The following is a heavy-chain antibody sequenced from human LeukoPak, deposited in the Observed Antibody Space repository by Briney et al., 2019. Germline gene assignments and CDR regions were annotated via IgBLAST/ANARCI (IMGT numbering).Heavy chain of an antibody. Sequence: PGESLRLSCSASGFTFSSYGMHWVRQAPGKGLEWVAVISFGGSNKYYADSVKGRFTISRDNSKITLYLQMSSLRAEDTAVYYCARPDCGGDCYAPYYGMDVWGQGTTVTVS. CDR2: ISFGGSNK. D-gene: IGHD2-21*02. J-gene: IGHJ6*02. CDR1: GFTFSSYG. CDR3: ARPDCGGDCYAPYYGMDV. V-gene: IGHV3-30-3*01.